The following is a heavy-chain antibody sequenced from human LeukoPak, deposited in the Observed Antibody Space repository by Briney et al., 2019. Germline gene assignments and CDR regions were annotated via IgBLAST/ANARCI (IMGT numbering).Heavy chain of an antibody. CDR3: ARLRNVGGNPHPFNV. CDR2: ITSTGRYI. Sequence: PGGSLRLSCAASGFNFIDYTMNWVRQAPGKGLEWVSYITSTGRYIFYADSLKGRFTISRDNAKKSLYLQMNSLRAEDTAVYYCARLRNVGGNPHPFNVWGQGTTVTVSS. CDR1: GFNFIDYT. J-gene: IGHJ3*01. D-gene: IGHD4-23*01. V-gene: IGHV3-21*01.